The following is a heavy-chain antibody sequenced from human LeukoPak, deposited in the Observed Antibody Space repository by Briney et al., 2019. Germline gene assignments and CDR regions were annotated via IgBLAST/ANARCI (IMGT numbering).Heavy chain of an antibody. CDR1: GYTFTGYY. CDR3: ARDQSSYSSGRPGY. CDR2: IKPNSGGT. J-gene: IGHJ4*02. V-gene: IGHV1-2*02. Sequence: ASVKVSCKASGYTFTGYYMHWVRQAPGQGLEWMGWIKPNSGGTNYAQKFQGRVTMTRDTSISTAYMELSRLRSDDTAVYYCARDQSSYSSGRPGYWGEGTLVTVSS. D-gene: IGHD6-19*01.